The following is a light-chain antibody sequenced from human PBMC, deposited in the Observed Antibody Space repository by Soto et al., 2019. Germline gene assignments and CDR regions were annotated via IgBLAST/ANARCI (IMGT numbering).Light chain of an antibody. Sequence: QSVLTQPPPVSWAPGQRVTISCTGSSSNIGAGYDVHWYPQLPGTAPKLLIYGNSNRPPGLPDRLSGSKSDNSSSLAITGRQGEDEADYYCQSYDSSVSGPDVVFGGGTKLTVL. CDR2: GNS. J-gene: IGLJ2*01. V-gene: IGLV1-40*01. CDR1: SSNIGAGYD. CDR3: QSYDSSVSGPDVV.